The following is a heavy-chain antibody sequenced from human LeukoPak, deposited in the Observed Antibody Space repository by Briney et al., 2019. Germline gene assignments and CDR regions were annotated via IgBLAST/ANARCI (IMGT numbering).Heavy chain of an antibody. J-gene: IGHJ4*02. D-gene: IGHD4-17*01. Sequence: PSETLSLTCAVYGGSSSGYYWSWIRQPPGKGLEWIGEINHSGSTNYNPSLKSRVTISVDTSKNQFSLKLSSVTAADTAVYYCARGDYGEDQNFDYWGQGTLVTVSS. CDR3: ARGDYGEDQNFDY. V-gene: IGHV4-34*01. CDR1: GGSSSGYY. CDR2: INHSGST.